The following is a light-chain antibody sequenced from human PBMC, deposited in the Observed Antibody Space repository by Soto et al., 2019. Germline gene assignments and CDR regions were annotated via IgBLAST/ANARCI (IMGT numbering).Light chain of an antibody. CDR3: QQYNRYWT. CDR2: KAS. Sequence: DIKMTQSPSTLSASVGDRVTITCRASQNINTWLAWYQHKPGKAPKLLIYKASSLESGVPSRFSGSGSGTELALIISSLEPDDFATYYCQQYNRYWTFGPGTKVEVK. CDR1: QNINTW. V-gene: IGKV1-5*03. J-gene: IGKJ1*01.